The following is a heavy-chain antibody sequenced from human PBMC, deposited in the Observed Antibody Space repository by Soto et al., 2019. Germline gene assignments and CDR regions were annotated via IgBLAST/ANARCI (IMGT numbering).Heavy chain of an antibody. J-gene: IGHJ6*02. CDR3: ARGGGALITIFWSGYYTAPYYYGMDV. V-gene: IGHV1-8*01. D-gene: IGHD3-3*01. Sequence: VSCKASGYTFTSYDINWVRQATGQGLEWMGWMNPNSGNTGYAQKFQGRVTMTRNTSISTAYMELSSLRSEDTAVYYCARGGGALITIFWSGYYTAPYYYGMDVWGQGTTVTVSS. CDR1: GYTFTSYD. CDR2: MNPNSGNT.